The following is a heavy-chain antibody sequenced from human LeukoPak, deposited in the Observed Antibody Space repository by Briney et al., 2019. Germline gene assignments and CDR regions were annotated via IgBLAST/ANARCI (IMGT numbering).Heavy chain of an antibody. D-gene: IGHD3-3*01. J-gene: IGHJ4*02. CDR2: INHSGST. Sequence: SETLSLTCTVSGGSISSSSYYWGWIRQPPGKGLEWIGEINHSGSTNYNPSLKSRVTISVDTSKNQFSLKLSSVTAADTAVYYCARDHRISITIFGVDRMYFDYWGQGTLVTVSS. CDR1: GGSISSSSYY. CDR3: ARDHRISITIFGVDRMYFDY. V-gene: IGHV4-39*07.